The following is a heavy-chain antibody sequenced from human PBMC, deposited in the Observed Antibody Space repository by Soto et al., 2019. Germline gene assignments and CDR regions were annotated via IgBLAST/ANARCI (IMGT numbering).Heavy chain of an antibody. CDR1: GFTFSSYS. CDR3: ARDSGYSYGPLDY. J-gene: IGHJ4*02. D-gene: IGHD5-18*01. V-gene: IGHV3-48*01. CDR2: ISSSSSTI. Sequence: GGSLRLSCAASGFTFSSYSMNWVRQAPGKGLEWVSYISSSSSTIYYADSVKGRFTISRDNAKNSLYLQMNSLRAEDTAVYYCARDSGYSYGPLDYWGQGTRVTVPS.